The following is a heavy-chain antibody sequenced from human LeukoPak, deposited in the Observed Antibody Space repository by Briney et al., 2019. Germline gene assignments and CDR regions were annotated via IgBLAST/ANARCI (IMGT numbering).Heavy chain of an antibody. Sequence: ASVKVSCKASGYTFTGYYIHWVRQAPGQGLEWVGWINPNSGDTNYAQKFQGRVTMTRDTSISTAYMELSRLRSDDTALYYCARGVAGTYYYYYMDVWGKGTTVTVSS. CDR3: ARGVAGTYYYYYMDV. CDR1: GYTFTGYY. V-gene: IGHV1-2*02. CDR2: INPNSGDT. J-gene: IGHJ6*03. D-gene: IGHD6-19*01.